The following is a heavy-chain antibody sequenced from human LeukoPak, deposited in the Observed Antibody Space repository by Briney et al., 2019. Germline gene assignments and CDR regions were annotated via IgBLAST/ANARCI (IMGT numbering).Heavy chain of an antibody. Sequence: GGSLRLSCAASGFTFSSYGMHWVRQAPGKGLEWVAFIRYDGSNKYYADSVKGRFTISRDNSKNTLYLQMNSLRAEDTAVYYCAKSDYYYDSSGYYYFDYRGQGTLVTVSS. J-gene: IGHJ4*02. V-gene: IGHV3-30*02. CDR1: GFTFSSYG. D-gene: IGHD3-22*01. CDR3: AKSDYYYDSSGYYYFDY. CDR2: IRYDGSNK.